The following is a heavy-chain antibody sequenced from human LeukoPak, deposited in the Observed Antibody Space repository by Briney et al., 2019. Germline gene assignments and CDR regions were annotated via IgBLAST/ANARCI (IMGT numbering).Heavy chain of an antibody. CDR3: ARGFGRNPVDY. D-gene: IGHD3-10*01. J-gene: IGHJ4*02. CDR1: GFTFSSYG. CDR2: IWYDGSNK. Sequence: GSLRLSCAASGFTFSSYGMHWVRQAPGKGLEWVADIWYDGSNKYYADSVKGRFTISRDNSKNTLYLQMNSLRAEDTAVYHCARGFGRNPVDYWGQGTLVTVSS. V-gene: IGHV3-33*01.